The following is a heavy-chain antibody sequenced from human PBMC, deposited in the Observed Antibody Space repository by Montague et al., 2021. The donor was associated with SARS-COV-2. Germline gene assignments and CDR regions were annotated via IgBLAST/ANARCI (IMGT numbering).Heavy chain of an antibody. Sequence: SETLSLTCSVSGASISAYYWNWIPQPPGKGLEWIGYIYYNTGNTXXNPXLQSRVTISLDTSKNQFSLNLRSVTAADTALYFCARGTGYDYYFDCWGLGTLVTVSS. V-gene: IGHV4-59*01. CDR1: GASISAYY. D-gene: IGHD5-12*01. J-gene: IGHJ4*02. CDR2: IYYNTGNT. CDR3: ARGTGYDYYFDC.